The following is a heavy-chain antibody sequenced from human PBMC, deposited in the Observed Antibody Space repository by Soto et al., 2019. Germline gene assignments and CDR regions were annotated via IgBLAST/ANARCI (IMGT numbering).Heavy chain of an antibody. J-gene: IGHJ4*02. Sequence: PSETLSLTCNASGGSITSSGSAWGWIRQSPGKGLEWIGTIDYSGNIYYIPSLKSRITISVDTSKNQISLKLSSVTAADTAVYYCARHKHNEGFGDYYVSWGQGTLVTVSS. CDR2: IDYSGNI. D-gene: IGHD3-10*01. CDR3: ARHKHNEGFGDYYVS. CDR1: GGSITSSGSA. V-gene: IGHV4-39*01.